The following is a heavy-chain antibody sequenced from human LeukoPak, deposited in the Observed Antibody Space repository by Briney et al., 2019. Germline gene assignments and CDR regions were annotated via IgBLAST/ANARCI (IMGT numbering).Heavy chain of an antibody. CDR2: IIPIFGTA. V-gene: IGHV1-69*13. J-gene: IGHJ1*01. D-gene: IGHD6-13*01. Sequence: GASVKVSCKASGYTFTGYYMHWVRQAPGQGLEWMGGIIPIFGTANYAQKFQGRVTITADESTSTAYMELSSLRSEDTAVYYCAGDQRRAAGTIGGEMRYFQHWGQGTLVTVSS. CDR3: AGDQRRAAGTIGGEMRYFQH. CDR1: GYTFTGYY.